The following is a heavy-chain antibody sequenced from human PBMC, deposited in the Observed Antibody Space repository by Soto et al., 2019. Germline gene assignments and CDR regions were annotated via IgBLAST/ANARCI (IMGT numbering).Heavy chain of an antibody. Sequence: EVHLVESGGGLVQPGRSLRLSCAASGFRFDEYAMHWVRKAPGKGLEWVSGITWNSGKAAYADSVKGRFTISRDNAKNSLYLQMNSLRPEDTALYFCAKIRRSDYQGFDYWGRGTLVTVSS. J-gene: IGHJ4*02. D-gene: IGHD4-17*01. CDR3: AKIRRSDYQGFDY. CDR1: GFRFDEYA. CDR2: ITWNSGKA. V-gene: IGHV3-9*01.